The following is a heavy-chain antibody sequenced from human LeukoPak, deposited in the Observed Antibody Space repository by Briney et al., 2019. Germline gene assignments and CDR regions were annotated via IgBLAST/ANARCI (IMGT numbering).Heavy chain of an antibody. D-gene: IGHD3-10*01. Sequence: ASVKVSCKASGYPVTTYDIKRVRQATGQGLEGRGWRKLNRGNTGYAQKFQGRVTMTRNTSISTAYMELSSLRSEDTAVYYCARGRYGSGSYYRVKFDYWGQGTLVTVSS. CDR3: ARGRYGSGSYYRVKFDY. J-gene: IGHJ4*02. CDR2: RKLNRGNT. V-gene: IGHV1-8*01. CDR1: GYPVTTYD.